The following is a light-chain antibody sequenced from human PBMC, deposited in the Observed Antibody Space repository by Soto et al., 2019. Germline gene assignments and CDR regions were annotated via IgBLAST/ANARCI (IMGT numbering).Light chain of an antibody. CDR2: GNN. CDR3: QSYDISLSGWV. V-gene: IGLV1-40*01. CDR1: TSNIGAGYD. J-gene: IGLJ3*02. Sequence: QSVLTQPPSVSGAPGQRVTISCTGSTSNIGAGYDVHWYHQLPATAPKLLIYGNNNRPSGVPDRFSGSKSGTSASLAITGLQAEDEADYYCQSYDISLSGWVFGGGTKLTVL.